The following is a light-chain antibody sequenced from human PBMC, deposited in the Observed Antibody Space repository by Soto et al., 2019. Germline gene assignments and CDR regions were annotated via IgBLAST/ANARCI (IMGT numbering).Light chain of an antibody. Sequence: DIVMTQSPDSLAVSLGERATLNCKSSQSVLYSLNNRNHLAWYQKKPGQPPRLLVYWASTRESGVPDRFSGSGSGTDFSLTISSLQAEDVALYYCQQYYRSPLSFGRGTRVEIK. V-gene: IGKV4-1*01. CDR3: QQYYRSPLS. CDR2: WAS. CDR1: QSVLYSLNNRNH. J-gene: IGKJ4*01.